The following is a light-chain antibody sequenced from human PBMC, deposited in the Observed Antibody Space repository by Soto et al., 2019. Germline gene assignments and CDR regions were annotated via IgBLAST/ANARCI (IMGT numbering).Light chain of an antibody. J-gene: IGLJ1*01. CDR1: SNDVGSYNL. CDR3: CSYAGSSTFSYV. CDR2: EVS. V-gene: IGLV2-23*02. Sequence: QSVLTQPASVSGSPGQSITISCTGTSNDVGSYNLVSWSQQHPGKAPKLMIYEVSKRPSGVSNRFSGSKSGNTASLTISGLQAEDEADYYCCSYAGSSTFSYVFGTGTKVTVL.